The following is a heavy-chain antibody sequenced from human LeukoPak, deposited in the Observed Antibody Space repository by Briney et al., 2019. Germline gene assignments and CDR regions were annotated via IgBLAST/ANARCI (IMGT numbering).Heavy chain of an antibody. J-gene: IGHJ4*02. CDR1: GGTFSSYA. CDR2: IIPIFGTA. V-gene: IGHV1-69*01. Sequence: ASVKVSCKASGGTFSSYAISWVRQAPGQGLEWMGGIIPIFGTANYAQKFQGRVTITADESTSTAYMELSSLRSEDTAVYYCASLDPGIAVADTEARFDYWGQGTLVTVSS. CDR3: ASLDPGIAVADTEARFDY. D-gene: IGHD6-19*01.